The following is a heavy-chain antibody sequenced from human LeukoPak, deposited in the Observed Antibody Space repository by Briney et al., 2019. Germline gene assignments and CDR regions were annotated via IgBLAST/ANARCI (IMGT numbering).Heavy chain of an antibody. D-gene: IGHD6-13*01. CDR2: VYYSCTT. J-gene: IGHJ4*02. Sequence: PSETLSLTCSVSGASISSYYWGWIRQPPGKGLGWIGYVYYSCTTNYNPSLKSRVTISIDTSKNQFSLKLSSVTAADTAVYYCARYGGTGYSSSWYYVDFWGQGTLVTVSS. CDR3: ARYGGTGYSSSWYYVDF. V-gene: IGHV4-59*01. CDR1: GASISSYY.